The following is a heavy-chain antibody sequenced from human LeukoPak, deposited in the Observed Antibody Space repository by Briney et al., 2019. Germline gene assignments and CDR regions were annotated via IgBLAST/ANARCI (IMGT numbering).Heavy chain of an antibody. CDR1: GGSISSSSYY. J-gene: IGHJ4*02. CDR2: IYYSGST. Sequence: SETLSLTCTVSGGSISSSSYYGGWIRQPPGKGLEWIGSIYYSGSTYYNPSLKSRVTISVDTSKNQFSLGLSSVTAADTAVYYCARQVLMIVAGEYYFDYWGQGTLVTVSS. V-gene: IGHV4-39*01. D-gene: IGHD3-22*01. CDR3: ARQVLMIVAGEYYFDY.